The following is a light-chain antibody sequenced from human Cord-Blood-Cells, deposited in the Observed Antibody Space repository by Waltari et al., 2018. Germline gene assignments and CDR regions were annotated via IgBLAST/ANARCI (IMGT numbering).Light chain of an antibody. CDR1: SSDAGGYHY. Sequence: QSALTQPASVSASPGQSITISCTGTSSDAGGYHYVSWYQQHPGKAPKLMIYDVSNRPSGVSNRFSGSKSGNTASLTISGLQAEDEADYYCSSYTSSSTVVFGGGTKLTVL. CDR2: DVS. CDR3: SSYTSSSTVV. J-gene: IGLJ2*01. V-gene: IGLV2-14*01.